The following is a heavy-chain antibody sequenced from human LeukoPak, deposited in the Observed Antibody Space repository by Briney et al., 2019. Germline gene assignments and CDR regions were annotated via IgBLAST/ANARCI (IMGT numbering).Heavy chain of an antibody. CDR1: GGSISSSSYY. J-gene: IGHJ5*02. CDR3: ARVYSSGWYTPQLPFDP. CDR2: MYHSGST. D-gene: IGHD6-19*01. V-gene: IGHV4-39*07. Sequence: SETLSLTCTVSGGSISSSSYYWGWIRQPPGKGLEWIGEMYHSGSTNYNPSLKSRVTISVDKSKNQFSLKLSSVTAADTAVYYCARVYSSGWYTPQLPFDPWGQGTLVTVSS.